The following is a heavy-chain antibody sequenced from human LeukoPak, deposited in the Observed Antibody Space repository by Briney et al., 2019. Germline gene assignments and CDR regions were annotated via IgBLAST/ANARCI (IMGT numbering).Heavy chain of an antibody. Sequence: PGGSLRLSCAASGFTVSSNYMSWVRQAPGKGLEWVSVIYRGITTYYADSVKGRFTISRDNSKNTLYLQMNSLRAEDTAVYYCARDTPMSGCFDYWGQGTLVTVSS. CDR2: IYRGITT. V-gene: IGHV3-53*01. CDR1: GFTVSSNY. CDR3: ARDTPMSGCFDY. D-gene: IGHD6-19*01. J-gene: IGHJ4*02.